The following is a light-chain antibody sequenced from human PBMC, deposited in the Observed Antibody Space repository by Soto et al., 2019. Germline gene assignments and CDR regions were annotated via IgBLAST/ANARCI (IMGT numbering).Light chain of an antibody. CDR2: DTS. J-gene: IGKJ4*01. V-gene: IGKV3-15*01. CDR1: QSVSSSS. CDR3: QRYNNWPLT. Sequence: EIVLTQSPGTLSLSPGERATLSCRASQSVSSSSLAWYQHKPGQTPRLLIYDTSARATGVPARFSGSRSGTEFTLTINSLQSEDFAVYYCQRYNNWPLTFGGGTKVDIK.